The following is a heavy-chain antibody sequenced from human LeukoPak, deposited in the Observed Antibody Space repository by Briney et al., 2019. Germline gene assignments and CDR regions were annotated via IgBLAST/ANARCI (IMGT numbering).Heavy chain of an antibody. CDR1: GGSVSSGSYY. J-gene: IGHJ4*02. D-gene: IGHD3-10*01. Sequence: PSETLSLTCTVSGGSVSSGSYYWSWIRQLPGKGLEWIGYIYYSGSTNYNPSLKSRVTISVDTSKNQFSLKLSSVTAADTAVYYCARAGTMVRGVIEFFDYWGQGTLVTVSS. CDR3: ARAGTMVRGVIEFFDY. V-gene: IGHV4-61*01. CDR2: IYYSGST.